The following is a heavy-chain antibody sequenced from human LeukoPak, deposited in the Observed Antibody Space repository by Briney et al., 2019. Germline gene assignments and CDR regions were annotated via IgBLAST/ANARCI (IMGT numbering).Heavy chain of an antibody. CDR2: ISSSSSYI. Sequence: GGSLRLSCVASGFTFSTYSINWVRQSPGKGLEWVSSISSSSSYIYYADSVKGRFTTSRDNAKNSLFLQMNSLRAEDTAVYYCARDGRRGPLDYWGQGTLVTVSS. CDR3: ARDGRRGPLDY. V-gene: IGHV3-21*01. CDR1: GFTFSTYS. D-gene: IGHD3-10*01. J-gene: IGHJ4*02.